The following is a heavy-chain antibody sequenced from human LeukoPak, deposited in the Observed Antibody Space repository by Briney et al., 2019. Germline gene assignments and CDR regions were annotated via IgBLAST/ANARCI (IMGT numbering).Heavy chain of an antibody. D-gene: IGHD5-12*01. J-gene: IGHJ4*02. V-gene: IGHV3-66*01. CDR2: IYSGGST. CDR1: GFTFNSYD. Sequence: GGSLRLSCAASGFTFNSYDMSWVRQAPGKGLEWVSLIYSGGSTYYADSVKGRFTISRDNSKNTLYLQMNSLRAEDTAVYYCARDSQSSGYAPGYWGQGTLVTVSS. CDR3: ARDSQSSGYAPGY.